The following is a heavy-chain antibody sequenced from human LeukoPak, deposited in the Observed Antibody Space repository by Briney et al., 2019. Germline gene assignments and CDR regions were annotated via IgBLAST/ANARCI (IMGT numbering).Heavy chain of an antibody. CDR1: GFTLSSYW. Sequence: GGSLRLSCAASGFTLSSYWMTWVRQAPGKGLEWVANIKPDGSEKYYVDSVKGRFTTSRDNAKNSLYLQMNSLRVEDTAIYYCARITMVRGARKDDYWGQGTLVTVSS. V-gene: IGHV3-7*01. CDR3: ARITMVRGARKDDY. J-gene: IGHJ4*02. CDR2: IKPDGSEK. D-gene: IGHD3-10*01.